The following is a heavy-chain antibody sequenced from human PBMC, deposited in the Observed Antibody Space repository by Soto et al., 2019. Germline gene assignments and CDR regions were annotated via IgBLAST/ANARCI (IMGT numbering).Heavy chain of an antibody. CDR1: GGSFDGYY. V-gene: IGHV4-34*01. CDR3: ARDTIRITIFGVVIGKAYGMDV. CDR2: INHSGST. Sequence: SETLSLTCALYGGSFDGYYWSWIRQPPGKGLEWIGEINHSGSTNYNPSLKSRVTISVDTSKNQFSLKLSSVTAADTAVYYCARDTIRITIFGVVIGKAYGMDVWGQGTTVTVSS. J-gene: IGHJ6*02. D-gene: IGHD3-3*01.